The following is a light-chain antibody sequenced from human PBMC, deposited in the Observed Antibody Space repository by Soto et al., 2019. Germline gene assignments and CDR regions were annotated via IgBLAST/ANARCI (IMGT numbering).Light chain of an antibody. CDR3: QVWDSSSDQGV. V-gene: IGLV3-21*02. J-gene: IGLJ1*01. CDR1: NVGSKS. Sequence: SYELTQPPSVSVAPGQTATVTCGGNNVGSKSVHWYQQKPGQAPVLVVYDDSDRPSGIPERFSGSNSGNTATLTISRVEAGDEAGYYCQVWDSSSDQGVFGTGTKLTVL. CDR2: DDS.